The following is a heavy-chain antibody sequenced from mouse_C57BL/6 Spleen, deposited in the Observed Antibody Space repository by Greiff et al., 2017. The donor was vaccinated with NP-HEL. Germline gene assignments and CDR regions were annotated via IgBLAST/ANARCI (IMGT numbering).Heavy chain of an antibody. CDR3: ARFASWDVDYYAMDY. D-gene: IGHD4-1*01. Sequence: VQLQQSGPELVKPGASVKISCKASGYTFTDYYMNWVKQSHGKSLEWIGDINPNNGGTSYNQKFKGKATLTVDKSSSTAYMELRSLTSEDSAVYYCARFASWDVDYYAMDYWGQGTSVTVSS. CDR1: GYTFTDYY. CDR2: INPNNGGT. V-gene: IGHV1-26*01. J-gene: IGHJ4*01.